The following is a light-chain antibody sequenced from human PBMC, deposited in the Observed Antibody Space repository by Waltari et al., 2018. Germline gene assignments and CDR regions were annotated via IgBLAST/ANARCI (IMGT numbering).Light chain of an antibody. Sequence: QSALTQPRSVSGSPGQSVTISCTGTSSDVGGYNYVSWYQQHPGKAPKLMIYDVSKRPSGVPERFSGSKSCNTASLTISGLQAEDEADYFCCSYAGSSRVFGGGTKLTVL. V-gene: IGLV2-11*01. CDR2: DVS. J-gene: IGLJ2*01. CDR1: SSDVGGYNY. CDR3: CSYAGSSRV.